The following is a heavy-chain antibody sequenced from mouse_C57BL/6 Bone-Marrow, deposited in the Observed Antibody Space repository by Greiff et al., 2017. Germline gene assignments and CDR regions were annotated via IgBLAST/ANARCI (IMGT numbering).Heavy chain of an antibody. CDR2: IYPGSGST. CDR1: GYTFTSYW. D-gene: IGHD2-5*01. J-gene: IGHJ1*03. V-gene: IGHV1-55*01. Sequence: QVHVKQSGAELVKPGASVKMSCKASGYTFTSYWITWVKQRPGQGLEWIGDIYPGSGSTNYNEKFKSKATLTVDTSSSPAYMQLSSLTSEDSAVYYCVYSNYGYFDVWGTGTTVTVSS. CDR3: VYSNYGYFDV.